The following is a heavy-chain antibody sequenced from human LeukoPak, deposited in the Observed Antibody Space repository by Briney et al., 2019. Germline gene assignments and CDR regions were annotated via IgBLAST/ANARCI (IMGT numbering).Heavy chain of an antibody. CDR3: ARENYYDSSGLVGFDP. CDR1: GGSIGSSSYY. D-gene: IGHD3-22*01. J-gene: IGHJ5*02. Sequence: PSETLSLTCTVSGGSIGSSSYYCGWIRQPPGKGPEWIGSIFYTGTTNYNPSLQSRVTISMDTSKNQFSLKLSSVTAADTAVYYCARENYYDSSGLVGFDPWGQGTLVTVSS. V-gene: IGHV4-39*07. CDR2: IFYTGTT.